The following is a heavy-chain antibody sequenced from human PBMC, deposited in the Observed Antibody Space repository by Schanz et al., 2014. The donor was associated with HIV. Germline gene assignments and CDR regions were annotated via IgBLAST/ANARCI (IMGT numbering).Heavy chain of an antibody. J-gene: IGHJ6*02. CDR3: AKGIMGATEYYYGMDV. V-gene: IGHV3-11*01. CDR1: GFTFSDYY. D-gene: IGHD1-26*01. Sequence: QVQLVESGGGLVKPGGSLRLSCAASGFTFSDYYMSWIRQAPGMGLEWVSGMSWNRRRIGYGDAVKGRFTISRDNANNVVYLEMNGLRVEDTALYYCAKGIMGATEYYYGMDVWGQGTMVTVSS. CDR2: MSWNRRRI.